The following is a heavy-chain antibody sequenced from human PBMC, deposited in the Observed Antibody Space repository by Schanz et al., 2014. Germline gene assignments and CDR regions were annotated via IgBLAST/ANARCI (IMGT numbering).Heavy chain of an antibody. J-gene: IGHJ6*03. CDR2: IIPILGIA. CDR3: ARLGTGMAVAGSVIDSYYYYMDV. Sequence: QVQLVQSGAEVKKPGSSVKVSCKASGGTFSTYTISWVRQAPGQGLEWMGRIIPILGIANYAQKFQGRVTITRDTLASTAYMELSSLRSEDTAVYYCARLGTGMAVAGSVIDSYYYYMDVWGEGTTVTVSS. CDR1: GGTFSTYT. V-gene: IGHV1-69*02. D-gene: IGHD6-19*01.